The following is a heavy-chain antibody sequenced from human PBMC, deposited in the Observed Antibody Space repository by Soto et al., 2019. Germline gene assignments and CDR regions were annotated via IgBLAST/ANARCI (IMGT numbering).Heavy chain of an antibody. CDR2: VYPGDSDT. J-gene: IGHJ5*02. D-gene: IGHD1-26*01. CDR1: GYRFTNYW. CDR3: ATLDSGRYDH. Sequence: GESLKISCKGSGYRFTNYWIGWVRQMPGKGLEWMGIVYPGDSDTRYSPSFRGQVTISADKSITTAYLQWSSLKASDTAMYYCATLDSGRYDHWGQGTLVTVSS. V-gene: IGHV5-51*01.